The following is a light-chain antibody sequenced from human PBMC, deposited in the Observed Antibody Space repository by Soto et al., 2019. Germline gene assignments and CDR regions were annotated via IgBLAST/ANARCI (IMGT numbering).Light chain of an antibody. Sequence: DIQMTQSPSSLSASIGDRVTITCQASQDISNYLNWYQQKAGKAPKLLILDASNLKTGVPSRFSGGGSGADFSFTISSLQPEDVATYFCQQYGDPPFTFGPGTKVDIK. V-gene: IGKV1-33*01. CDR1: QDISNY. CDR2: DAS. J-gene: IGKJ3*01. CDR3: QQYGDPPFT.